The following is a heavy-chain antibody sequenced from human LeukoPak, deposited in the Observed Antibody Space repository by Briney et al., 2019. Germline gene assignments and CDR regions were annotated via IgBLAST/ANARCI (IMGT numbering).Heavy chain of an antibody. D-gene: IGHD2-21*01. V-gene: IGHV3-21*01. CDR1: GFTFSDYN. J-gene: IGHJ4*02. Sequence: GGSLRLSCTASGFTFSDYNMNWVRQAPGKGLEWVSSISGLSSHLYYADSVKGRFTISRDNAQNSLFLQMNSLSLDDTAVYYCARGDRWGEYYFDSWGQGTLVTVSS. CDR3: ARGDRWGEYYFDS. CDR2: ISGLSSHL.